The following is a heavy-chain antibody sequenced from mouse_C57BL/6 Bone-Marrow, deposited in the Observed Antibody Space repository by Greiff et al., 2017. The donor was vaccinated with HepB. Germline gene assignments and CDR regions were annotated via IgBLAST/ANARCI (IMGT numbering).Heavy chain of an antibody. D-gene: IGHD2-4*01. CDR3: ARHDYAWFAY. J-gene: IGHJ3*01. CDR1: GFTFSDYG. CDR2: ISNLAYSI. Sequence: DVQLVESGGGLVQPGGSLKLSCAASGFTFSDYGMAWVRQAPRKGPEWVAFISNLAYSIYYADTVTGRFTISRENAKNTLYLEMSSLRSEDTAMYYCARHDYAWFAYWGQGTLVTVSA. V-gene: IGHV5-15*01.